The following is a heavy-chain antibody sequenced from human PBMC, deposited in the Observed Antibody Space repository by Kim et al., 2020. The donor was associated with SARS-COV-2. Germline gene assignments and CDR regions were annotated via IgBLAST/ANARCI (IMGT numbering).Heavy chain of an antibody. J-gene: IGHJ5*02. CDR3: ARGQGRRTLRITMVRGVNLWFDP. Sequence: SETLSLTCAVYGGSFSGYYWSWIRQPPGKGLEWIGEINHSGSTNYNPSLKSRVTISVDTSKNQFSLKLSSVTAAYTAVYYCARGQGRRTLRITMVRGVNLWFDPWGQGTLVTVSS. D-gene: IGHD3-10*01. CDR2: INHSGST. V-gene: IGHV4-34*01. CDR1: GGSFSGYY.